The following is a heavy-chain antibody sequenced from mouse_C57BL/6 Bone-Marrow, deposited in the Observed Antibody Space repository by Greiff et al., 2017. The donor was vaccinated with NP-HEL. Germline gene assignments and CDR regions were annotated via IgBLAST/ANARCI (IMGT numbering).Heavy chain of an antibody. V-gene: IGHV1-81*01. CDR3: APQFITTVGGNY. Sequence: QVQLQQSGAELARPGASVKLSCTASGYTFTSYGISWVKQRTGQGLEWIGEIYPRSGNTYYNEKFKGKATLTADKSSSTAYMELRSLTSEDSAVYFCAPQFITTVGGNYWGQGTTLTVSS. CDR2: IYPRSGNT. CDR1: GYTFTSYG. J-gene: IGHJ2*01. D-gene: IGHD1-1*01.